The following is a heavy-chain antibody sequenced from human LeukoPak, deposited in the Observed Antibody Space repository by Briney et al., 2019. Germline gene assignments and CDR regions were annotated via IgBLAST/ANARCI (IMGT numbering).Heavy chain of an antibody. V-gene: IGHV3-30*18. CDR3: AKEPAAGGGFDY. CDR1: GFTFSSYG. D-gene: IGHD6-13*01. Sequence: GGSLRLSCAASGFTFSSYGMHWVRQAPGKGLEWVAVISYDGSNKYYADSVKGRFTISRDNSKNTLYLQMNSLRAEDTAVYYCAKEPAAGGGFDYWGQGTLVTVSS. CDR2: ISYDGSNK. J-gene: IGHJ4*02.